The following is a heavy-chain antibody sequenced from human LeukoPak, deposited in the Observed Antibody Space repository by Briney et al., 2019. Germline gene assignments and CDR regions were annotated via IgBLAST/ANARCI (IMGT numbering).Heavy chain of an antibody. D-gene: IGHD3-10*01. CDR2: ISSRSSYI. CDR3: ARGGAGSYYMSLCSD. CDR1: GFTFSSYS. J-gene: IGHJ4*02. Sequence: TGGSLRLSCAASGFTFSSYSMNWVRQAPGKGLEWVSSISSRSSYIYYADSVKGRFTISRDNAKNSLYLQMNSLRAEDTAVYYCARGGAGSYYMSLCSDWGQGTLVTVSS. V-gene: IGHV3-21*01.